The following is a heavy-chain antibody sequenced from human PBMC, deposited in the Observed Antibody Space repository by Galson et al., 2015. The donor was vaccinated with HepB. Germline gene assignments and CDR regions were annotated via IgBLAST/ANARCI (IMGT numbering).Heavy chain of an antibody. CDR1: GFTFTSYA. Sequence: SLRLSCAASGFTFTSYAMSWVRQAPGKGLEWVSAIGGSGTSTYYADSVKGRFTISRDNSKNTLYLQMKSLRADDTAVYYCARGGPRITMIVVALFDYWGQGTLVTVSS. J-gene: IGHJ4*02. V-gene: IGHV3-23*01. CDR2: IGGSGTST. D-gene: IGHD3-22*01. CDR3: ARGGPRITMIVVALFDY.